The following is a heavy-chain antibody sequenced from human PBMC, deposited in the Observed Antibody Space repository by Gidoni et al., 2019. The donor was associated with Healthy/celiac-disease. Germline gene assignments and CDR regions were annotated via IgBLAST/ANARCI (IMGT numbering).Heavy chain of an antibody. CDR1: GFTFSDYY. V-gene: IGHV3-11*01. CDR2: SSSSCSSM. Sequence: QVQLVESGGGLVKPGGSLRLSCGASGFTFSDYYMSWIRQPPGKGREWVSYSSSSCSSMYYADSVKGRFTISRDNAKNSLYLQMNSLRAEDTAVYYCARDVSFGPHPWGQGTLVTVSS. J-gene: IGHJ5*02. D-gene: IGHD3-3*01. CDR3: ARDVSFGPHP.